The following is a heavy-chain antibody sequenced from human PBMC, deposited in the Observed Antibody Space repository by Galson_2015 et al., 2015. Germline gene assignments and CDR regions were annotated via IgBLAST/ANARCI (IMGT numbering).Heavy chain of an antibody. V-gene: IGHV4-4*07. D-gene: IGHD2-15*01. CDR1: GASFTNFS. CDR2: VYNSVGS. CDR3: ATCSKFCSGSWSCYSLDY. J-gene: IGHJ4*02. Sequence: SGPRSLPCPVLGASFTNFSWGWVRPPPGGGGEYIGRVYNSVGSPYIPSLQRRVTTSVDTSTNQFSPKLPSVSAADTAAYYWATCSKFCSGSWSCYSLDYWGQGALVTASS.